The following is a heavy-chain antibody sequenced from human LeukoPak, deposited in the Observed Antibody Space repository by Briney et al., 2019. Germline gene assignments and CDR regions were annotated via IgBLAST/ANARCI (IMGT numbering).Heavy chain of an antibody. CDR3: ARGLTPPVLRFLEWLPQPNDAFDI. Sequence: ASVKVSCKASGYTFTSYGISWVRQAPGQGLEWMGWISAYNGNTNYAQELQGRVTMTTDTSTSTAYMELRSLRSDDTAVYYCARGLTPPVLRFLEWLPQPNDAFDIWGQGTMVTVSS. D-gene: IGHD3-3*01. J-gene: IGHJ3*02. V-gene: IGHV1-18*01. CDR1: GYTFTSYG. CDR2: ISAYNGNT.